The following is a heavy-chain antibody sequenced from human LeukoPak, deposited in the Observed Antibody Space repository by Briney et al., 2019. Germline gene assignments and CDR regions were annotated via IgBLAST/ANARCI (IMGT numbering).Heavy chain of an antibody. CDR3: AREVVGATNGMDV. CDR2: IYYTAST. Sequence: SETLSLTCTVSGGSVSSTSYYWSWIRQPPGKGLEWIGFIYYTASTNYNPSLRSRVTISVDTSKNQFSLKLSSVTAADTAVYYCAREVVGATNGMDVWGQGTTVTVSS. CDR1: GGSVSSTSYY. V-gene: IGHV4-61*01. J-gene: IGHJ6*02. D-gene: IGHD1-26*01.